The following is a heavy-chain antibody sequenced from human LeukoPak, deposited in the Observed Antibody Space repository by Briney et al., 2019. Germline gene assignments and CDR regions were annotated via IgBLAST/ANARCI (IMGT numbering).Heavy chain of an antibody. CDR1: GDSVSANSVG. Sequence: SQTLSLTCVTSGDSVSANSVGWHWIRQSPSRGLEWLGKTYYRSKRSNDYAVPVKSRITINPDTSKNQFSLQLNSVTPDDTAVYYCARSRNYAMDVWGQGTTVTVSS. CDR3: ARSRNYAMDV. CDR2: TYYRSKRSN. V-gene: IGHV6-1*01. J-gene: IGHJ6*02.